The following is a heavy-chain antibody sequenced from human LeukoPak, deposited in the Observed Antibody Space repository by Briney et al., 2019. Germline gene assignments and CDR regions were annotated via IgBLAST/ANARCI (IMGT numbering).Heavy chain of an antibody. Sequence: SVKVSCKASGGTLSSYAISWVRQAPGQGLEWMGGIIPIFGTANYAQKFQGRVTITADESTSTAYMELSSLRTEDTAVYYCARDPGYCSSTSCYPYYFDYWGQGTLVTVSS. CDR2: IIPIFGTA. CDR3: ARDPGYCSSTSCYPYYFDY. D-gene: IGHD2-2*01. J-gene: IGHJ4*02. V-gene: IGHV1-69*13. CDR1: GGTLSSYA.